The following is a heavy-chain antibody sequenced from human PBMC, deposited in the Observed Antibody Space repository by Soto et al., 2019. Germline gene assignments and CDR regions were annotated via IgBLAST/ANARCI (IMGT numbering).Heavy chain of an antibody. J-gene: IGHJ3*02. CDR1: GYTFTSYY. D-gene: IGHD1-26*01. V-gene: IGHV1-46*01. CDR2: INLSGGST. CDR3: AGEGGGGYQDSLDAFDI. Sequence: ASVKVSCKASGYTFTSYYMHWVRQAPGQGLEWMGIINLSGGSTTYAQKFQGRVTMTRDTSTSTVYMELSSLRSEDTAVYYCAGEGGGGYQDSLDAFDIWGQGSLVTVSS.